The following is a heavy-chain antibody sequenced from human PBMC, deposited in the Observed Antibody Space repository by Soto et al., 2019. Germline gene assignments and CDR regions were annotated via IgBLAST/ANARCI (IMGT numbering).Heavy chain of an antibody. J-gene: IGHJ6*02. CDR2: IRSKAYGGTT. D-gene: IGHD6-13*01. CDR1: GFTFGDYA. V-gene: IGHV3-49*03. Sequence: HPGGSLRLSCTASGFTFGDYAMSWFRQAPGKGLEWVGFIRSKAYGGTTEYAASVKGRFTISRDDSKSIAYLQMNSLKTEDTAVYYCTRDQGIAAFPTLHYYYYGMDAWGQGTTVTVSS. CDR3: TRDQGIAAFPTLHYYYYGMDA.